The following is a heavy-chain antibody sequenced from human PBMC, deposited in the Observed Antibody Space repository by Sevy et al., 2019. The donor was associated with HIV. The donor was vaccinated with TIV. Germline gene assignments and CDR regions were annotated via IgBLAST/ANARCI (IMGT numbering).Heavy chain of an antibody. CDR3: ARDGKVPVPGLYYFDY. CDR2: ISSESGYI. Sequence: GGSLRLSCAASGLTFSNDNMNWVRQAPGKGLEWVSFISSESGYIYYADSVKGRFSISRDNAKNSLYLQMNSLRAEDTAMYYCARDGKVPVPGLYYFDYWGHGTLVTVSS. D-gene: IGHD6-19*01. J-gene: IGHJ4*01. V-gene: IGHV3-21*01. CDR1: GLTFSNDN.